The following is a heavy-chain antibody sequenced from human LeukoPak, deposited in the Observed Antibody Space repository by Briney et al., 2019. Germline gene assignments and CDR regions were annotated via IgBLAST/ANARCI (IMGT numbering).Heavy chain of an antibody. CDR3: ARMGDSSSWYNDY. CDR2: IYYSGST. D-gene: IGHD6-13*01. V-gene: IGHV4-39*01. J-gene: IGHJ4*02. Sequence: PSETLSLTCTVSGGSISSSSYYWGWIRQPPGKGLEWIGSIYYSGSTYYNPSLKSRVTISVDTSKNQFSLKLSSVTAADTAVYYCARMGDSSSWYNDYWGQGTLVTVSS. CDR1: GGSISSSSYY.